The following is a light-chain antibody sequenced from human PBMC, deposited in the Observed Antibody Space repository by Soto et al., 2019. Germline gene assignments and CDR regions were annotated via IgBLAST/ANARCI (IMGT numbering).Light chain of an antibody. V-gene: IGLV2-14*01. J-gene: IGLJ2*01. CDR2: EVS. CDR1: SSDVGGYNY. Sequence: SALTQPGSVSGSPGQSITISCTGTSSDVGGYNYVSWYQQHPGKAPKLMIYEVSNRPSGVSNRFSGSKSGNTASLTISGLQAEDEADYYCSSYTRSSTRVFGGGTKVTVL. CDR3: SSYTRSSTRV.